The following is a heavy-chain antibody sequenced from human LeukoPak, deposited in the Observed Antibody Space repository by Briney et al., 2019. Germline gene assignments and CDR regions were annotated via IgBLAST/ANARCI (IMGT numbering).Heavy chain of an antibody. D-gene: IGHD4-23*01. CDR2: INPGGGST. V-gene: IGHV1-46*01. J-gene: IGHJ6*02. Sequence: ASVKVSCKAAGYIFTNYYLHWVRQAPGQGLEWMGIINPGGGSTSYAQKFQGRVTMTRDTSTSTVYMELSSLRSEDTAVYYCTRADFGGKSDSYFHALDVWGQGTTVTVSS. CDR3: TRADFGGKSDSYFHALDV. CDR1: GYIFTNYY.